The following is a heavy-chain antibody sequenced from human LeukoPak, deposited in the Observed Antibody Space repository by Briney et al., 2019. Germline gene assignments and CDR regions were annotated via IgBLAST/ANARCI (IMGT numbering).Heavy chain of an antibody. J-gene: IGHJ4*02. CDR3: AKCMTEPGTCYFDY. CDR2: ISGSGGDT. Sequence: GGSLRLSCAGSGFTFSNYAMTWVRQAPGKGLEWVSGISGSGGDTYYADSVKGRFTISRDNSKNTLYLQMNSLSAEDTALYFCAKCMTEPGTCYFDYWGQGTLLTVSS. V-gene: IGHV3-23*01. CDR1: GFTFSNYA. D-gene: IGHD6-13*01.